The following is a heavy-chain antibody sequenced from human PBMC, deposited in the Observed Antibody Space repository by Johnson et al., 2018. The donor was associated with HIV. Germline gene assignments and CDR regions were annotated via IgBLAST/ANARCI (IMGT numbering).Heavy chain of an antibody. D-gene: IGHD1-26*01. CDR1: GFTFSSYG. J-gene: IGHJ3*02. CDR3: ARGGEGELPDAFDI. Sequence: VQLVESGGGVVQPGRSLRLSCAASGFTFSSYGMHWVRQAPGKGLEWVAVISYDGSNKYYADSVKGRFTISRDNSKNTLYLQMNSLRAEDTAVYYCARGGEGELPDAFDIWGQGTMVTVSS. CDR2: ISYDGSNK. V-gene: IGHV3-30*03.